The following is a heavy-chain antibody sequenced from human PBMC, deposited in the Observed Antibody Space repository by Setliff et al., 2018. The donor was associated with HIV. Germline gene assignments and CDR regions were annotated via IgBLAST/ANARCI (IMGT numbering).Heavy chain of an antibody. CDR3: ASALYYYYMDV. V-gene: IGHV1-69*05. CDR1: GGTFGNSA. D-gene: IGHD3-10*01. CDR2: IIPFVGVT. Sequence: SVKVSCKTSGGTFGNSAISWVRQAPGQGLEWMGGIIPFVGVTTYAQNFQGRVTITKDESTGTAYMEVSSLRSEDTAIYFCASALYYYYMDVWGKGTAVTVSS. J-gene: IGHJ6*03.